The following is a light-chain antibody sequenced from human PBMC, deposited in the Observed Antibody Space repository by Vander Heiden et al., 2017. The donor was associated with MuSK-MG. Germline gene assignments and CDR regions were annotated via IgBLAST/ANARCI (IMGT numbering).Light chain of an antibody. Sequence: EIVLTQSPATLSLSPGERATLSCRASQSVSSSLAWYQQKPGQAPRLLIYDASNRATGIPARFSGSASGTDFTLTISSLEPEDFAVYYCQHRSTWPLTFGGGTKVEIK. V-gene: IGKV3-11*01. J-gene: IGKJ4*01. CDR2: DAS. CDR3: QHRSTWPLT. CDR1: QSVSSS.